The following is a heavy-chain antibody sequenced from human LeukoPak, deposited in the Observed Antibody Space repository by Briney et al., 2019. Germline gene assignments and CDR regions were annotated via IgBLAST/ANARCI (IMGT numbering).Heavy chain of an antibody. Sequence: SETLSLTCAVSGYSISSGDYWGWIRQPPGKGLEWIGSVYYSGSTHYNPSLKSRVTTSVDRSRNQFSLRLSSVTAADTAVYYCARNSTVTSPSTGYFDCWGQGTLATVSS. V-gene: IGHV4-38-2*01. D-gene: IGHD4-17*01. CDR2: VYYSGST. J-gene: IGHJ4*02. CDR3: ARNSTVTSPSTGYFDC. CDR1: GYSISSGDY.